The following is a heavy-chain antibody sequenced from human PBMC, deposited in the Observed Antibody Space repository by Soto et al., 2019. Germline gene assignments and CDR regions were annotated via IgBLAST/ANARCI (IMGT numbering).Heavy chain of an antibody. J-gene: IGHJ4*02. CDR1: GFTFTRYS. CDR3: ARESEDLTPNFDY. CDR2: ISSTTNYI. Sequence: GGSLRLSCAASGFTFTRYSMNWVRQAPGKGLEWVSSISSTTNYIYYGDSMKGRFTISRDNAKNSLYLEMNSLRAEDTAVYYCARESEDLTPNFDYWRQGTLVPFSS. V-gene: IGHV3-21*06.